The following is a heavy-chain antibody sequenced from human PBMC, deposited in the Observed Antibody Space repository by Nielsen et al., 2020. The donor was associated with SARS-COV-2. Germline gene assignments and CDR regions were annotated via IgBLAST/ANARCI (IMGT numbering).Heavy chain of an antibody. J-gene: IGHJ4*02. D-gene: IGHD3-10*01. CDR3: AKSNVVRGIIGYYFEY. V-gene: IGHV3-30*02. Sequence: DSVKGRFTISRDNFKNTLYLQMNSLRTEDPAVYYCAKSNVVRGIIGYYFEYWGRGTAVNVSS.